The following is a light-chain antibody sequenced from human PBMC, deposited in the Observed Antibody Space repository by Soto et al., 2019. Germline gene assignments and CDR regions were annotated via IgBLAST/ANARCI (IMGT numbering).Light chain of an antibody. J-gene: IGKJ2*01. Sequence: VMTQSPVTLSVSPGERATRSCRASHSVKINLAWYQQKPGQAPRLLIYGASSRPTGTPARFSGSGSGTEFTLTISSLQSEDFAVYFCHQYNYWPGTFGQGTKLDIK. CDR2: GAS. CDR1: HSVKIN. V-gene: IGKV3-15*01. CDR3: HQYNYWPGT.